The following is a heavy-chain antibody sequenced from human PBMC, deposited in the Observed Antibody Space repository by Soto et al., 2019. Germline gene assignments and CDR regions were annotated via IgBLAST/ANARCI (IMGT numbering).Heavy chain of an antibody. Sequence: GGSLRLSCAAFGLTVSGKKYVAWVRQAPGKGLEWVSALYDVDGSFYADSVKGRFTTSSDSSKTTVYLQMNGLRPDDTAVYYCASWHEREHAYDVWGQGTTVT. V-gene: IGHV3-53*01. CDR1: GLTVSGKKY. CDR3: ASWHEREHAYDV. J-gene: IGHJ3*01. D-gene: IGHD1-1*01. CDR2: LYDVDGS.